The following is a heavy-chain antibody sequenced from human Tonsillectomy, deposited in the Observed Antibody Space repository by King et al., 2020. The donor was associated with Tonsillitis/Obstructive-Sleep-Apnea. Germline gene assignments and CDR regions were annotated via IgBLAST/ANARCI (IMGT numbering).Heavy chain of an antibody. D-gene: IGHD3-10*01. CDR1: GGSISSPNW. CDR3: ARVEGSGSYSPFDS. CDR2: IYHSGTT. V-gene: IGHV4-4*02. J-gene: IGHJ4*02. Sequence: VQLQESGPGLVKPSGTLSLTCAVSGGSISSPNWWSWVRQPPGKGLEWIGEIYHSGTTNYNPSLQSRVTISVDKSKNHFSLKLNSVTAADTAVSYCARVEGSGSYSPFDSWGRGTLVTVSS.